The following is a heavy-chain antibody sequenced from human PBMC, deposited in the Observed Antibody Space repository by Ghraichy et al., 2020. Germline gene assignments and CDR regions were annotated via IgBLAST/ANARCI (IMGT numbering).Heavy chain of an antibody. CDR1: GFTFSSYS. J-gene: IGHJ3*02. V-gene: IGHV3-48*02. Sequence: GGSLRLSCAASGFTFSSYSMNWVRQAPGKGLEWVSYISSSSSTIYYADSVKGRFTISRDNAKNSLYLQMNSLRDEDTAVYYCARDQVWGELLNFAFDIWGQGTMVTVSS. D-gene: IGHD1-26*01. CDR2: ISSSSSTI. CDR3: ARDQVWGELLNFAFDI.